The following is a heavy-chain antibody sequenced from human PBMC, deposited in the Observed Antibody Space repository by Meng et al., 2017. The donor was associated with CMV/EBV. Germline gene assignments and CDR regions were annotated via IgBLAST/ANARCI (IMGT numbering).Heavy chain of an antibody. Sequence: ASGFTFSSYDMHWVRQAPGKGLEWVAFIRYDGSNKYYADSVKGRFTISRDNSKNTLYLQMNSLRAEDTAVYYCAKDGYSSSPGYFQHWGQGTLVTVSS. CDR2: IRYDGSNK. D-gene: IGHD6-13*01. J-gene: IGHJ1*01. CDR3: AKDGYSSSPGYFQH. V-gene: IGHV3-30*02. CDR1: GFTFSSYD.